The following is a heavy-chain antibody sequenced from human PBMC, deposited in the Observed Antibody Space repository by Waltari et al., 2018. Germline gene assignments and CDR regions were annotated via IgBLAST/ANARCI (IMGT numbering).Heavy chain of an antibody. V-gene: IGHV4-39*01. Sequence: QMELQESGPRLVKPSETLSLTCNVSGDSISGSRNYWAWLRQPPGKNLQWIGSIYYSGTTYYNPALKGRFAISVDTSRNQFSLNVKSVTAADTGIYYCARQLRFVDWIPRYFDSWGRGTLATVSS. J-gene: IGHJ4*02. CDR2: IYYSGTT. CDR1: GDSISGSRNY. CDR3: ARQLRFVDWIPRYFDS. D-gene: IGHD3-3*01.